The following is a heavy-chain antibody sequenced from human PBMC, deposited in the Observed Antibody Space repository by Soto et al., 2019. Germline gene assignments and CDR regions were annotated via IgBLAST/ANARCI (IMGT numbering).Heavy chain of an antibody. Sequence: ASVKVSFKASGYTLTSYGISWLRQAPGQGLEWMGWISAYNGNTNYAQKLQGRVTMTTDTSTSTAYMELRSLRADDTAVYYCARVGQISYFDYWGQGALVTVSS. D-gene: IGHD2-15*01. V-gene: IGHV1-18*04. J-gene: IGHJ4*02. CDR3: ARVGQISYFDY. CDR1: GYTLTSYG. CDR2: ISAYNGNT.